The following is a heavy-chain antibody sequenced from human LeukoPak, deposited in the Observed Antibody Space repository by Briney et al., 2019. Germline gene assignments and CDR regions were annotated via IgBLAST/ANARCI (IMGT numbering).Heavy chain of an antibody. CDR1: GYSLTSYW. J-gene: IGHJ3*02. D-gene: IGHD3-3*01. CDR2: IYPGDSDT. Sequence: LGESLKISCKGSGYSLTSYWIGWVRQMPGKGLEWVGIIYPGDSDTRYSPSFQGQVTISADKSISTAYLQWSSLKASDTAMYYCARRGETIFGVVPSKGAFDIWGQGTMVTVSS. CDR3: ARRGETIFGVVPSKGAFDI. V-gene: IGHV5-51*01.